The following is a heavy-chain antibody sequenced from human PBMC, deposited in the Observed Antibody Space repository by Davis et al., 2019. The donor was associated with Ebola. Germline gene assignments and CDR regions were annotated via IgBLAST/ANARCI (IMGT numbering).Heavy chain of an antibody. Sequence: KVSCKGSGYKFSSYWIGWVRQMPGKDLEWMGMLYPGDSDARHSPAFQGQVTISVDKSISTAYLHWSSLKASDTAMYFCAGRADGGSQPGHAVCDIWGQGTLVTVSS. J-gene: IGHJ3*02. V-gene: IGHV5-51*01. CDR1: GYKFSSYW. D-gene: IGHD4-23*01. CDR2: LYPGDSDA. CDR3: AGRADGGSQPGHAVCDI.